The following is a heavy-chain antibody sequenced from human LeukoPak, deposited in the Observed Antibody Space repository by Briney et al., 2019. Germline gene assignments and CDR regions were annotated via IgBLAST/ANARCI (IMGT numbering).Heavy chain of an antibody. CDR1: GGSISTYY. V-gene: IGHV4-59*01. CDR3: ARSGTKTNGFDY. D-gene: IGHD2-8*01. CDR2: IYYSGGT. J-gene: IGHJ4*02. Sequence: SETLSLTCTASGGSISTYYWSWIRQPPGKGLEWIGYIYYSGGTNYSPSLQSRVTISVDPSKNQFSLRLSSVTAADTAMYYCARSGTKTNGFDYWGQGTLVTVSS.